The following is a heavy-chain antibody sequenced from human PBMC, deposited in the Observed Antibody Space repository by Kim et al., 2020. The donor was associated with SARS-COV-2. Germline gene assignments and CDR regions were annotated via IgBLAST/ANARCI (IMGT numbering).Heavy chain of an antibody. CDR2: ISYDGSNK. Sequence: GGSLRLSCAASGFTFSSYAMHWVRQAPGKGLEWVAVISYDGSNKYYADSVKGRFTISRDNSKNTLYLQMNSLRAEDTAVYYCARETINYDILTANKGRGAFDIWGQGTMVTVSS. CDR1: GFTFSSYA. D-gene: IGHD3-9*01. J-gene: IGHJ3*02. V-gene: IGHV3-30*04. CDR3: ARETINYDILTANKGRGAFDI.